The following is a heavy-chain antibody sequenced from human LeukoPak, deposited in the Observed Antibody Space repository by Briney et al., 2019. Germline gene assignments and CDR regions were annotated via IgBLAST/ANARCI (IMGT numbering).Heavy chain of an antibody. D-gene: IGHD1-26*01. CDR1: GYTLTELS. Sequence: ASVKVSCKVSGYTLTELSMHWVRQAPGKGLEWMGGFDPEDGETIYAQKFQGRVTMTEDTSTGTAYMELSSLRSEDTAVYYCATTSGSYSGGFYFDYWGQGTLVTVSS. V-gene: IGHV1-24*01. J-gene: IGHJ4*02. CDR3: ATTSGSYSGGFYFDY. CDR2: FDPEDGET.